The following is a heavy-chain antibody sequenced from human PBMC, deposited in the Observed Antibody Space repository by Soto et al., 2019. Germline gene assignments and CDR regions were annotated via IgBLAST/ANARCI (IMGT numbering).Heavy chain of an antibody. V-gene: IGHV3-7*01. CDR3: ARGPLGELLYTYYFDY. J-gene: IGHJ4*02. CDR1: GFTFSSYW. Sequence: GGSLRLSCAASGFTFSSYWMSWVRQAPGKGLEWVANIKQDGSEKYYVDSVKGRFTISRDNAKNSLYLQMNSLRAEDTAVYYCARGPLGELLYTYYFDYWGQGTLVTVSS. CDR2: IKQDGSEK. D-gene: IGHD2-2*02.